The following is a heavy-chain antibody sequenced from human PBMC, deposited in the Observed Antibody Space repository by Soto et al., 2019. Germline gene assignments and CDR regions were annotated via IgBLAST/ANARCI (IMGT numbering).Heavy chain of an antibody. J-gene: IGHJ4*02. V-gene: IGHV3-7*05. CDR3: ATYPREYSFGYGPDY. CDR1: GFTFSPYW. Sequence: GGSLRLSCAASGFTFSPYWMTWVRQAPGKGLEWVATINEDGSEKNYVDSVEGRFTISRDNAQNSLYLQMNSLRAEDSAVYYCATYPREYSFGYGPDYWGQGTLVTVSS. D-gene: IGHD5-18*01. CDR2: INEDGSEK.